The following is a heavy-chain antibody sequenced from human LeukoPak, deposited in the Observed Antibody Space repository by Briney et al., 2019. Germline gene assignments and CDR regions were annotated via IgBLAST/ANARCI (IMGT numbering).Heavy chain of an antibody. CDR3: ARAGLYYYMDV. Sequence: SETLSLTCTVSGDSIRRYYWSWIRQPPGKGLEWIGYIYTSGITNYNSSLKSRVTISVDTSKNQFSLKLSSVTAADTAVYYCARAGLYYYMDVWGKGTTVTVSS. J-gene: IGHJ6*03. CDR2: IYTSGIT. CDR1: GDSIRRYY. D-gene: IGHD3/OR15-3a*01. V-gene: IGHV4-4*09.